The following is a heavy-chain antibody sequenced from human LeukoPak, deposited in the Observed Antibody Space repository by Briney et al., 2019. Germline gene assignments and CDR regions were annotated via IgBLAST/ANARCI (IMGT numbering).Heavy chain of an antibody. CDR1: GGSISSSSYY. CDR3: GRLPRATIGATNYFDF. J-gene: IGHJ4*02. CDR2: IFYSGTT. V-gene: IGHV4-39*01. Sequence: SETLSLTCTVSGGSISSSSYYWGWIRQPPGKGMEWIGTIFYSGTTYYNPSLKSRVTISVDTSKNQFSLNLSSVTAADTALYYCGRLPRATIGATNYFDFWGQGTLVTVSS. D-gene: IGHD5-24*01.